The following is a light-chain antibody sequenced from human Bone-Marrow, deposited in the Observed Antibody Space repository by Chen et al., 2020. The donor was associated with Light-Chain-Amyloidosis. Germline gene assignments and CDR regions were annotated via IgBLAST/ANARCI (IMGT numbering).Light chain of an antibody. V-gene: IGKV3-20*01. CDR1: QTISSNY. J-gene: IGKJ4*01. CDR2: GSS. Sequence: DIVLTQSPGTLALSPGEGANLSCRASQTISSNYLTWYQQKFGQAPRLLSYGSSSRATGIPDRCTGSGSGTDFTRTINRLEPEEVAMYYCQQDGTSPLTFGGGTEVEFK. CDR3: QQDGTSPLT.